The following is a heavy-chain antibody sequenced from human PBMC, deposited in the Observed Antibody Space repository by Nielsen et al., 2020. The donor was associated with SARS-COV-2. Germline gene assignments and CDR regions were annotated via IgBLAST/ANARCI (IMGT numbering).Heavy chain of an antibody. CDR2: IYYLGDT. Sequence: SETLSLTCTVSGTSITSYYWSWVRQRPGKGLEWIGYIYYLGDTNYTPAFGGRVAMSVDTPKSQFSLKLFTVTAADTAAYYCARRSSIWNYMDVWATGISVTVSS. CDR1: GTSITSYY. J-gene: IGHJ6*03. V-gene: IGHV4-59*08. D-gene: IGHD1-26*01. CDR3: ARRSSIWNYMDV.